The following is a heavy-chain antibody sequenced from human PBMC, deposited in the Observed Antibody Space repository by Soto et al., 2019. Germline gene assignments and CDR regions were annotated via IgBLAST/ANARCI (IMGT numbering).Heavy chain of an antibody. D-gene: IGHD6-13*01. V-gene: IGHV3-30*18. CDR3: AKEQGIAAAGYYYYGMDV. Sequence: SCAASGFTFSSYGMHGVRQAPGKGLEWVAVISYDGSNKYYADSVKGRFTISRDNSKNTLYPQMNSLRAEDTAVYYCAKEQGIAAAGYYYYGMDVWGQGTTVTVSS. CDR2: ISYDGSNK. CDR1: GFTFSSYG. J-gene: IGHJ6*02.